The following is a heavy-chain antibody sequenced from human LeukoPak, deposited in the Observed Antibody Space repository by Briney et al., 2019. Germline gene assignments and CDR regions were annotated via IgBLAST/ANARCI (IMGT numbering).Heavy chain of an antibody. V-gene: IGHV1-69*06. CDR2: IIPIFGTA. CDR1: GGTFSSYA. J-gene: IGHJ4*02. D-gene: IGHD6-13*01. Sequence: SVKVSCKASGGTFSSYAISWVRQAPGQGLEWMGGIIPIFGTANYAQKFQGRVTITADKSTSTAYMELSSLRSEDTAVYYCARDGIGIAAATFDYWGQGTLVTVSS. CDR3: ARDGIGIAAATFDY.